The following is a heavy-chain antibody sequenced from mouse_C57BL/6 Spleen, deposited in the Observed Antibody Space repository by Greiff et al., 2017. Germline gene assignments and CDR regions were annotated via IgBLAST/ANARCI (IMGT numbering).Heavy chain of an antibody. CDR1: GFTFSDYG. V-gene: IGHV5-17*01. CDR2: ISSGSSTI. J-gene: IGHJ4*01. CDR3: ATPDGYYAMDH. Sequence: EVHLVESGGGLVKPGGSLKLSCAASGFTFSDYGMHWVRQAPEKGLEWVAYISSGSSTIYYADTVKGRFTISRDNAKNTLFLQMTSLRSEDTAMYYCATPDGYYAMDHWGQGTSVTVSS. D-gene: IGHD2-3*01.